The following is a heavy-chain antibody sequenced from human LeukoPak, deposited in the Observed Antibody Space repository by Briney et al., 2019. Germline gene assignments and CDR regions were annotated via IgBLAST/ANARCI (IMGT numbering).Heavy chain of an antibody. Sequence: KPSETLSLTCTVSGVSISSYYWSWLRQPPGKGLEWLGYIYYSGSTNYNPSLKSRVTISVDTSKNQFSLKLSSVTAADTAVYYCARGLGELSLYDAFDIWGQGTMVTVSS. CDR1: GVSISSYY. D-gene: IGHD3-16*02. V-gene: IGHV4-59*01. CDR3: ARGLGELSLYDAFDI. CDR2: IYYSGST. J-gene: IGHJ3*02.